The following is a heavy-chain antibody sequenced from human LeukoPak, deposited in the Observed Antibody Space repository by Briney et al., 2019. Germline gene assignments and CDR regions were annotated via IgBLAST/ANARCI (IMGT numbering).Heavy chain of an antibody. CDR1: GYTFTNYG. CDR3: ARDLKMGYSSGRYSWGTGSSNDY. D-gene: IGHD6-19*01. CDR2: ISAYNGNT. V-gene: IGHV1-18*01. Sequence: ASVKVSCKASGYTFTNYGISWVRQAPGQGLEWMGWISAYNGNTNYAQKFQGRITMTTDTSTSTAYVELRSLRSDDTAVYYCARDLKMGYSSGRYSWGTGSSNDYWGQGTLVTVSS. J-gene: IGHJ4*02.